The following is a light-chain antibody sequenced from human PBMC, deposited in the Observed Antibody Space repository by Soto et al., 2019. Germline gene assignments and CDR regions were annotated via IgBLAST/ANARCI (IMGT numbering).Light chain of an antibody. CDR2: DTS. V-gene: IGLV7-46*01. CDR3: LLSYSGALYV. J-gene: IGLJ1*01. Sequence: QTVVTQKPSLTVSPGGTVTLTCGSSTGAVTSGHYPYWFQQKPGQAPRTLIYDTSNKNSWTPARFSGSLLGGKAALTLSGAQPEDEAEYYCLLSYSGALYVFGTGTKVTVL. CDR1: TGAVTSGHY.